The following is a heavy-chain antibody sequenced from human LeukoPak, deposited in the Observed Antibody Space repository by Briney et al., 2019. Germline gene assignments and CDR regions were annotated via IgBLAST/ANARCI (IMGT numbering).Heavy chain of an antibody. CDR3: AKGYDDILTGLDY. D-gene: IGHD3-9*01. CDR2: ISRSGGGT. J-gene: IGHJ4*02. V-gene: IGHV3-23*01. CDR1: GFAFNKYA. Sequence: GGSLRLSCAASGFAFNKYAMSWVRKAPEKGLEWVSTISRSGGGTYYADSVKGRFTISRDDSKNTLYLQMNSLRAEDTAVYYCAKGYDDILTGLDYWGQGTLVTVSS.